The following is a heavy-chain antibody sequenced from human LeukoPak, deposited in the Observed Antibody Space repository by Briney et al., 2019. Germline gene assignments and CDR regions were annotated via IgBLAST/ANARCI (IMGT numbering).Heavy chain of an antibody. CDR1: GGSISSYY. CDR3: ARHKGSNYYDSSGYHTLEFDY. J-gene: IGHJ4*02. D-gene: IGHD3-22*01. Sequence: SETLSLTCTVSGGSISSYYWSWIRQPPGKGLEWIGYIYYSGCTNYNPSLKSRVTISVDTSKNQFSLKLSSVTAADTAVYYCARHKGSNYYDSSGYHTLEFDYWGQGTLVTVSS. V-gene: IGHV4-59*08. CDR2: IYYSGCT.